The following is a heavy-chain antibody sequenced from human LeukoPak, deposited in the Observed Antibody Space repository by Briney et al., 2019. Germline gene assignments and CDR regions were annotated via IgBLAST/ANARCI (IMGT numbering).Heavy chain of an antibody. CDR1: GGSIRNYY. D-gene: IGHD3-22*01. CDR3: ASRAFYDSSGLDF. V-gene: IGHV4-59*08. CDR2: VSNSGNT. J-gene: IGHJ4*02. Sequence: SESLSLTCSVSGGSIRNYYWTWIRQPPGKGLEGIGHVSNSGNTKYNLSLKSRVTISIDTSKKHFSLNLSAVSAADTAVYYCASRAFYDSSGLDFWGQGILVTVSS.